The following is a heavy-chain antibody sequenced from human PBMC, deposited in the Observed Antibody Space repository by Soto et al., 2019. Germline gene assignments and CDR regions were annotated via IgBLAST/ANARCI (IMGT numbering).Heavy chain of an antibody. V-gene: IGHV3-53*01. CDR1: GFTVSSNY. CDR3: ARDPRQQIYYYYGMDV. J-gene: IGHJ6*02. CDR2: IYSGGST. D-gene: IGHD6-13*01. Sequence: EVQLVESGGGLIQPGGSLRLSCAASGFTVSSNYMSWVRQAPGKGLEWVSVIYSGGSTYYADSVKGRFTISRDNSKNTLYLQMNSLRAEDTAVYYCARDPRQQIYYYYGMDVWGQGTTVTVSS.